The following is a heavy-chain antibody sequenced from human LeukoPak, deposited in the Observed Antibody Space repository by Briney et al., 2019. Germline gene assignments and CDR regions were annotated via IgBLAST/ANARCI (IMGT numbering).Heavy chain of an antibody. D-gene: IGHD3/OR15-3a*01. Sequence: GGSLRLSCAASGFTFSTYAMSWVRQAPGKGLEWVSSFSGSGGNTYYADSVKGRFTISRDNSKNTLYLQMNSLRAEDTAVYYCAKSGLSRFDYWGQGTLVTVSS. CDR3: AKSGLSRFDY. V-gene: IGHV3-23*01. CDR2: FSGSGGNT. J-gene: IGHJ4*02. CDR1: GFTFSTYA.